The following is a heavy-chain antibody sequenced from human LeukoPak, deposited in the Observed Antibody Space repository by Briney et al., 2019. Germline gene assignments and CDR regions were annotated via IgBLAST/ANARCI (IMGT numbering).Heavy chain of an antibody. CDR3: AKGDLGALGY. CDR1: GFTFDDYA. J-gene: IGHJ4*02. Sequence: PGGSLRLSCAASGFTFDDYAMHWVHQAPGKGLEWVSLISWDGGSTYYADSVKGRFTISRDNSKNSLYLQMNSLRAEDTALYYCAKGDLGALGYWGQGTLVTVSS. CDR2: ISWDGGST. V-gene: IGHV3-43D*03. D-gene: IGHD1-26*01.